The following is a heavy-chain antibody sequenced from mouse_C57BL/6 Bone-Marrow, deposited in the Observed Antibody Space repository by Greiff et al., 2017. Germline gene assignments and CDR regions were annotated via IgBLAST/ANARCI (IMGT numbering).Heavy chain of an antibody. CDR2: IYPGSGNT. Sequence: QVQLKESGAELVRPGASVKLSCKASGYTFTDYYINWVKQRPGQGLEWIARIYPGSGNTYYNEKFKGKATLTAEKSSSTAYMQLSSLTSEDSAVYFCAIYDGYYWGQGTTLTVSS. J-gene: IGHJ2*01. CDR3: AIYDGYY. CDR1: GYTFTDYY. D-gene: IGHD2-3*01. V-gene: IGHV1-76*01.